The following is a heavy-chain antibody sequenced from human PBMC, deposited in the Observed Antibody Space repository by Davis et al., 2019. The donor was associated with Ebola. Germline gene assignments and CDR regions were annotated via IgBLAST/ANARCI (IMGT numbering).Heavy chain of an antibody. J-gene: IGHJ4*02. V-gene: IGHV3-69-1*01. CDR1: GFTVSDNF. CDR3: ATTPQYSSGQNKPFDY. D-gene: IGHD6-19*01. Sequence: GGSLRLSCAASGFTVSDNFMSWVRRAPGKGLEWVSYISSSGTVYYADSVKGRFTISRDNSKNTLYLQMNSLRAEDTAVYYCATTPQYSSGQNKPFDYWGQGTLVTVSS. CDR2: ISSSGTV.